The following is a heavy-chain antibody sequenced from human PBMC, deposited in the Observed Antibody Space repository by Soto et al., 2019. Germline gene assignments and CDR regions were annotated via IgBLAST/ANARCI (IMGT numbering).Heavy chain of an antibody. J-gene: IGHJ3*01. V-gene: IGHV1-2*04. CDR2: IKPKTGGA. CDR3: ARDYYDGSASYGIEF. D-gene: IGHD3-16*01. Sequence: QVHLVQSGAEVKKPGASVKVSCKASGYTFTGYYINWVRQAPGQGLEWMGWIKPKTGGANIAQKFQGWVTMTRDTSISTTYMELSNLRSNDTAVYYCARDYYDGSASYGIEFWGQGTMVTVAS. CDR1: GYTFTGYY.